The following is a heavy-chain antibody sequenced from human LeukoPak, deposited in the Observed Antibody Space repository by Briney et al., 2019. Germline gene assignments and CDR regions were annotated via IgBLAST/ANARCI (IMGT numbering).Heavy chain of an antibody. J-gene: IGHJ4*02. V-gene: IGHV3-7*01. CDR1: GFTFSSYW. Sequence: GGSLRLSCAASGFTFSSYWMSWVRQAQGKGLEWVANIKQDGSEKYYVDSVKGRFTISRDNAKNSLYLQMNSLRAEDTAVYYCARDKIVGASPFDYWGQGALVTVSS. CDR3: ARDKIVGASPFDY. D-gene: IGHD1-26*01. CDR2: IKQDGSEK.